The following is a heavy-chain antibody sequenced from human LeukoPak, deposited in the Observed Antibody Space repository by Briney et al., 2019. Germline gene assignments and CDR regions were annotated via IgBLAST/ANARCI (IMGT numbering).Heavy chain of an antibody. CDR3: ARQDGSYSNWFDP. V-gene: IGHV4-39*01. D-gene: IGHD1-26*01. Sequence: SETLSLTCTVSGGSISSSRYYWGWIRQPPGKGLEWIGTIYYSGSTYYNPSLKSRVTISVDTSKNQFSLKLGSVTATDTAAYYCARQDGSYSNWFDPWGQGTLVTVSS. CDR1: GGSISSSRYY. CDR2: IYYSGST. J-gene: IGHJ5*02.